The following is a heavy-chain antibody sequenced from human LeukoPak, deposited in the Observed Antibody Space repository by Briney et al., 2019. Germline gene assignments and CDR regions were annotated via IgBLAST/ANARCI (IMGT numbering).Heavy chain of an antibody. CDR2: IYSGGST. CDR3: ARRLGVF. D-gene: IGHD3-10*01. CDR1: GVTLSSNY. Sequence: PGGSLRLSCAVSGVTLSSNYMSWVRQAPGKGLEWVAVIYSGGSTYYSDSVKGRFTISRDKSKNTLYLQMNSLRAEDTAVYYCARRLGVFWGQGTLVTVSS. V-gene: IGHV3-53*01. J-gene: IGHJ4*02.